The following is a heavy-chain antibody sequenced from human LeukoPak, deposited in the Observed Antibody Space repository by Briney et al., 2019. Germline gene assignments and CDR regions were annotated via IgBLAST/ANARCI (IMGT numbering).Heavy chain of an antibody. CDR1: GYTFTSYG. D-gene: IGHD3-10*01. V-gene: IGHV1-18*01. Sequence: ASVKVSCKASGYTFTSYGISWVRQAPGQGLEWMGWISAYNGNTNYAQKLQGRVTMTTDTSTSTAYMELRSLRSDDTAAYYCARGVFTMVRGALSYYFDYWGQGTLVTVSS. CDR2: ISAYNGNT. CDR3: ARGVFTMVRGALSYYFDY. J-gene: IGHJ4*02.